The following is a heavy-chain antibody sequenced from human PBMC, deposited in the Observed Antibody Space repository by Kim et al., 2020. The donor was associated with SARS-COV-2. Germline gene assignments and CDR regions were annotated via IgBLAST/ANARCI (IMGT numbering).Heavy chain of an antibody. D-gene: IGHD3-22*01. CDR2: HSDGRIT. V-gene: IGHV3-74*03. CDR3: ARAGDYDNGFFHH. Sequence: HSDGRITEYVDSVKGRFTISRDNAKNTLYLQMNSLRPEDTAVYYCARAGDYDNGFFHHWGQGALVTVSS. J-gene: IGHJ1*01.